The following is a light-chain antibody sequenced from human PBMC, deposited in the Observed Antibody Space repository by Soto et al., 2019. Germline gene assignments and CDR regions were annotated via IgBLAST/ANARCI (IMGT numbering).Light chain of an antibody. Sequence: EIVMTQSPATLSVSPGERATLSCRASQSVSSNLAWYQQKPGQAPRLLIYGASTRATGIPARFSGSGSGTEFTLTISSLQSEDFAVYYCQQYNKWPPDYTFGPGTKVDIK. V-gene: IGKV3-15*01. CDR1: QSVSSN. J-gene: IGKJ3*01. CDR3: QQYNKWPPDYT. CDR2: GAS.